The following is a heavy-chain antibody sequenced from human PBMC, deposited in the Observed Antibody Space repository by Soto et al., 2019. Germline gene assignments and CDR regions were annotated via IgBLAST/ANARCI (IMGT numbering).Heavy chain of an antibody. CDR3: AKPSTSGWSPVDY. CDR2: ISGSGGST. D-gene: IGHD6-19*01. CDR1: GFTFSNAW. V-gene: IGHV3-23*01. J-gene: IGHJ4*02. Sequence: PGGSLRLSCAASGFTFSNAWMNWVRQAPGKGLEWVSAISGSGGSTYYADSVKGRFTISRDNSKNTLYLQMNSLRAEDTAVYYCAKPSTSGWSPVDYWGQGTLVTLSS.